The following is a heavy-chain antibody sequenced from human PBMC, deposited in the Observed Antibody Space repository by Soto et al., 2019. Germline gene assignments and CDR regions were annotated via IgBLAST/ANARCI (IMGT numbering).Heavy chain of an antibody. Sequence: HSETLSLTCAVYGGSFSGYYWSWIRQPPGKGLEWIGEINHSGSTNYNPSLKSRVTISVDTSKNQFSLKLSSVTAADTAVYYCARGPGPFDYWGQGTLVTVSS. CDR3: ARGPGPFDY. V-gene: IGHV4-34*01. J-gene: IGHJ4*02. CDR1: GGSFSGYY. CDR2: INHSGST.